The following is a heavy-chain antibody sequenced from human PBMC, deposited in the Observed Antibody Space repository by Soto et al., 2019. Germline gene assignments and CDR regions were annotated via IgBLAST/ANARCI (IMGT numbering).Heavy chain of an antibody. CDR2: IKSKTDGGTT. Sequence: GGSLRLSCAASGFTFSNAWMSWVRQAPGKGLEWVGSIKSKTDGGTTDYAAPVKGRITISRDDSKNTLYLQMNSLKTEDKAVYYCTTFSDYSSSGYHDAFDIWGQGTMVTVSS. V-gene: IGHV3-15*01. CDR3: TTFSDYSSSGYHDAFDI. J-gene: IGHJ3*02. D-gene: IGHD3-22*01. CDR1: GFTFSNAW.